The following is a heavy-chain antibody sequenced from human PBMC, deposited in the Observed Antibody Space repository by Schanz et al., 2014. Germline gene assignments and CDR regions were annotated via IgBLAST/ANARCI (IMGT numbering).Heavy chain of an antibody. J-gene: IGHJ6*03. D-gene: IGHD3-10*01. V-gene: IGHV3-9*02. CDR1: GFNSDDYA. CDR3: AKGSRSGSKVMDV. Sequence: EVQVVESGGGLVQPGGSLRLSCTASGFNSDDYAMHWVRQAPGKGLEWVSNIPWNGAAIGYAGSVRGRFTITRDSAKNALYHQMNSLRPEDTTLYCCAKGSRSGSKVMDVWGKGTTVTVSS. CDR2: IPWNGAAI.